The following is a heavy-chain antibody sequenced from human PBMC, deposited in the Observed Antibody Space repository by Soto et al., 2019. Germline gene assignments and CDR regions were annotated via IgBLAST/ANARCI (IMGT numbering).Heavy chain of an antibody. J-gene: IGHJ5*02. V-gene: IGHV2-5*02. CDR1: GFSLSTSGVG. Sequence: QITLRESGPMRVRPTQPHTLTCSFSGFSLSTSGVGVGWIRQPPGKAPEWLVVIYWDDDKRYSPSLSSRLTITKAASRNQVVLTMTNLAPVETATYYCAHRAVYSGTYWDGGYFDTWGQGTPVPVSS. CDR3: AHRAVYSGTYWDGGYFDT. D-gene: IGHD1-26*01. CDR2: IYWDDDK.